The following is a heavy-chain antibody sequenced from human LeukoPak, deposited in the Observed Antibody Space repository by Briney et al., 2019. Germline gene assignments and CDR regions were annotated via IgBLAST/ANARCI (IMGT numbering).Heavy chain of an antibody. CDR3: ARSSGNTDAFDI. Sequence: ASVKVSCKASGYTFTSYDINWVRQATGQGLEWMGWMNPNSGNTGYAQKSQGRVTMTRNTSISTAYMELCSLRSEDTAVYYCARSSGNTDAFDIWGQGTMVTVSS. J-gene: IGHJ3*02. CDR1: GYTFTSYD. CDR2: MNPNSGNT. V-gene: IGHV1-8*01. D-gene: IGHD1/OR15-1a*01.